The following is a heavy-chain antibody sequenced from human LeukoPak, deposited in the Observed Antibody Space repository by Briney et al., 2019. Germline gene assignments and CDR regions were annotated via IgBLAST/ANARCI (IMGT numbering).Heavy chain of an antibody. Sequence: SEILSLTCAVSGGSISSSNWWSWARQPPGKGLEWIGEIYHSGSTNYNPSLKSRVTISVDKSKNQFSLKLSSVTAADTAVYYCARAFYSSSWFLDYWGQGTLVTVSS. CDR3: ARAFYSSSWFLDY. V-gene: IGHV4-4*02. J-gene: IGHJ4*02. D-gene: IGHD6-13*01. CDR2: IYHSGST. CDR1: GGSISSSNW.